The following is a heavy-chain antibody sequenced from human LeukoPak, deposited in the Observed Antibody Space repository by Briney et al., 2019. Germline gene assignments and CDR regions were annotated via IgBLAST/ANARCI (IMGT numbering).Heavy chain of an antibody. J-gene: IGHJ5*02. CDR1: GFTFSSYA. CDR3: VKHVSPSTYDFWSGYWSRFDP. CDR2: ISGTST. D-gene: IGHD3-3*01. Sequence: QSGGSLRLSCAASGFTFSSYAMSWVRQAPGKGLEWVSVISGTSTYYADSVKGRFTISRDNSKNTVYLQMNSLRAEDTAVYYCVKHVSPSTYDFWSGYWSRFDPWGQGTLVTVFS. V-gene: IGHV3-23*01.